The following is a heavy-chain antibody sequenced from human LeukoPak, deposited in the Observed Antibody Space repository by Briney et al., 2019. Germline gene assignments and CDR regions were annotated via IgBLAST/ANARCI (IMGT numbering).Heavy chain of an antibody. J-gene: IGHJ4*02. Sequence: ASVKVSCKPSGYTFTSYGISGVRQAPGQGLEWMGWIRAYNGNTNYAQKLQGRVTMTTDTSTSTAYMELRSLRSDDTAVYYCARVYYDILTGYYLPVDYWGQGTLVTVSS. CDR2: IRAYNGNT. CDR3: ARVYYDILTGYYLPVDY. CDR1: GYTFTSYG. V-gene: IGHV1-18*01. D-gene: IGHD3-9*01.